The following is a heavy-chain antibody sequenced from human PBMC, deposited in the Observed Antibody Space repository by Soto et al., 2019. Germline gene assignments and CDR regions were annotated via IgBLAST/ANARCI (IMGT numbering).Heavy chain of an antibody. CDR1: GYTFTSYG. CDR3: ARVGAIAPAEGNY. D-gene: IGHD6-13*01. CDR2: ISGYNNNK. Sequence: QIQLVQSGTEVREPGASVKVSCQASGYTFTSYGIIWVRQAPGQGRELMGWISGYNNNKNDAQKCQARVTMTTDTSTRTAYMELRSLRADDTAVYYCARVGAIAPAEGNYWGQGTLVTVSS. V-gene: IGHV1-18*01. J-gene: IGHJ4*02.